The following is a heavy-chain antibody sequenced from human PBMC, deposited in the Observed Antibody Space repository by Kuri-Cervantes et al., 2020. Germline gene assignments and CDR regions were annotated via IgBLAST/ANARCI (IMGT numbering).Heavy chain of an antibody. V-gene: IGHV4-34*01. CDR2: INHSGST. D-gene: IGHD2-8*02. CDR1: GGSFSGYF. Sequence: GSLRLSCAVYGGSFSGYFWSWIRQPPGKGLDWIGEINHSGSTNYNPSLKSRVTISVDTSKNQFSLKLSSVTAADTAVYYCARLARPRQLGYCTGGECPKFKRYPLTVNNLFNYWAREPWSPSPQ. CDR3: ARLARPRQLGYCTGGECPKFKRYPLTVNNLFNY. J-gene: IGHJ4*02.